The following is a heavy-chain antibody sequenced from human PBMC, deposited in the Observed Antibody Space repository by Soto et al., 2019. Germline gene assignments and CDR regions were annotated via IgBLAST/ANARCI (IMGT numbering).Heavy chain of an antibody. D-gene: IGHD2-15*01. CDR1: GGSISSYY. J-gene: IGHJ6*03. CDR3: ARRVVVAATPPLYYYYYYMDV. CDR2: IYYSGST. Sequence: SETLSLTCTVSGGSISSYYWSWIRQPPGKGLEWIGYIYYSGSTNYNPSLKSRVTISVDTSKNQFSLKLSSVTAADTAVYYCARRVVVAATPPLYYYYYYMDVWGKGTTVTVSS. V-gene: IGHV4-59*08.